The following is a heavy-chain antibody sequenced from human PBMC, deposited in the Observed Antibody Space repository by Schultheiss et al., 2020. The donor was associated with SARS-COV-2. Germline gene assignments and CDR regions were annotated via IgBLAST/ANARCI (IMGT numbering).Heavy chain of an antibody. D-gene: IGHD6-19*01. CDR1: GFTFSSYA. V-gene: IGHV3-23*01. Sequence: GWSLRLSCAASGFTFSSYAMSWVRQAPGKGLEWVSAISGSGGSTYYADSVKGRFTISRDNAKNSLYLQMNSLRAEDTAVYYCASQKVAGSWGAFDIWGQGTMVTVSS. CDR3: ASQKVAGSWGAFDI. J-gene: IGHJ3*02. CDR2: ISGSGGST.